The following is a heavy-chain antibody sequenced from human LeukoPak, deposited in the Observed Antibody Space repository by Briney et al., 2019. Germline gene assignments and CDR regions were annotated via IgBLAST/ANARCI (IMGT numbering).Heavy chain of an antibody. CDR3: ARATYYYGSGSYRGYFQH. D-gene: IGHD3-10*01. J-gene: IGHJ1*01. CDR2: INHSGST. Sequence: SETLSLTCAVYGGSFIGYYWSWIRQPPGKGLEWIGEINHSGSTNYNPSLTSRVTISVDTSKNQFSLKLSSVTAADTAVYYCARATYYYGSGSYRGYFQHWGQGTLVTVSS. CDR1: GGSFIGYY. V-gene: IGHV4-34*01.